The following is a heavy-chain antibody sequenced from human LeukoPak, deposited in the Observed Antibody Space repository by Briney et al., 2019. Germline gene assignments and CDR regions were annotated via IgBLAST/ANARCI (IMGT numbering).Heavy chain of an antibody. V-gene: IGHV4-4*02. Sequence: SETLSLTCSVSGAPISSNNWWWSWVRQPPGKGLEWIGEIYHSGSTNYNPSLKSRVTMSVDKSKNRFSLKLSSVTAADTAVYYCASAEPRGIIWYPYWGQGTLVTVSS. J-gene: IGHJ4*02. CDR2: IYHSGST. CDR3: ASAEPRGIIWYPY. CDR1: GAPISSNNW. D-gene: IGHD6-13*01.